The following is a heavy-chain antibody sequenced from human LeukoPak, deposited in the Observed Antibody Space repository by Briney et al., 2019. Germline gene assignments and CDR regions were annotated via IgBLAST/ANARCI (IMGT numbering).Heavy chain of an antibody. CDR2: IYDSGIT. CDR1: GGSIKTYY. D-gene: IGHD1-14*01. J-gene: IGHJ6*02. V-gene: IGHV4-59*01. Sequence: PSETLSLTCTVSGGSIKTYYWSWIRQPPGSGLEWIGYIYDSGITTYNPSLKSRVTISIDTSKNQFSLKLSSVTAADTAIYYCARATNVNSFYSDGMDVWAQGTRAT. CDR3: ARATNVNSFYSDGMDV.